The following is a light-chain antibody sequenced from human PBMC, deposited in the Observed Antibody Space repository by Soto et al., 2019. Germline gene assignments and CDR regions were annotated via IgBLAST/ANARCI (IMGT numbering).Light chain of an antibody. J-gene: IGKJ1*01. Sequence: ELVMTQSPGTLSVSPGERATLSCGASQSVSSNLAWYQQKPGQAPRLLIYGASTRATGIPARFSGSGSGTEFTLTISNLQSEDFGVYYCQQYNNWRTFGQGTKVEI. CDR3: QQYNNWRT. CDR2: GAS. CDR1: QSVSSN. V-gene: IGKV3-15*01.